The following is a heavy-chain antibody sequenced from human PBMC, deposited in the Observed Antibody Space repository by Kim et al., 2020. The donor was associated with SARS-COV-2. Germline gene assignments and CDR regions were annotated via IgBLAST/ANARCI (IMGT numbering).Heavy chain of an antibody. Sequence: SETLSLTCTVSAGSISRSGYYWGWIRPPPGKGLEWIASIDYSGSTYYNPSLRSRVTISVDTNKYQLSLKLSAVTAADTALYYCVVTSGSYANGIFGSWGQGTLVTVSS. V-gene: IGHV4-39*01. D-gene: IGHD3-10*01. CDR2: IDYSGST. CDR3: VVTSGSYANGIFGS. CDR1: AGSISRSGYY. J-gene: IGHJ5*02.